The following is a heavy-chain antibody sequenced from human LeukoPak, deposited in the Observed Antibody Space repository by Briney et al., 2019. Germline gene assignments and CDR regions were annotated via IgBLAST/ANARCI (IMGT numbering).Heavy chain of an antibody. D-gene: IGHD2-2*01. Sequence: GGSLRLSCVTSGFVFSSHAMSWVRQAPGKGLEWVAAISNGNYYADSVKGRVTISRDNSKNTVYLQMSSLRAEDTAVYFCVREAGSCTAASCSKTNWFDPWGQGTLVTVS. J-gene: IGHJ5*02. CDR1: GFVFSSHA. CDR2: ISNGN. CDR3: VREAGSCTAASCSKTNWFDP. V-gene: IGHV3-23*05.